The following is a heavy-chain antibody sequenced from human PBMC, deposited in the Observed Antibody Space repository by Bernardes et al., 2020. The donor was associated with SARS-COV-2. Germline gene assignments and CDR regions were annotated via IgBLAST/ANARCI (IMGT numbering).Heavy chain of an antibody. Sequence: SETLSLTCAVFGRSFSGSSWSWIRQSPGQGLEWIGELNERGAANYNPSLKSRVSISVDTSKNQLSLTLNFVTAADTAVYYCARGQVDFTMVVVVFTGASFYLDPWGQGTRVTVSS. J-gene: IGHJ5*02. D-gene: IGHD3-22*01. CDR2: LNERGAA. CDR3: ARGQVDFTMVVVVFTGASFYLDP. V-gene: IGHV4-34*01. CDR1: GRSFSGSS.